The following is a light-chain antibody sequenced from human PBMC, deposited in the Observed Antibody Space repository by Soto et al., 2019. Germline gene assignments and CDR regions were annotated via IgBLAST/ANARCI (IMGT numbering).Light chain of an antibody. Sequence: QSALTQPPSASGSPGQSVTISCTGTSSDVGGYNYVSWYKQHPGRAPKLLIYVVNKRPSGVPDRFSGSKSGNTASLTVSGLQAEDEADYYCSSYAGSNNPYVFGTGTKLTVL. CDR1: SSDVGGYNY. CDR3: SSYAGSNNPYV. V-gene: IGLV2-8*01. CDR2: VVN. J-gene: IGLJ1*01.